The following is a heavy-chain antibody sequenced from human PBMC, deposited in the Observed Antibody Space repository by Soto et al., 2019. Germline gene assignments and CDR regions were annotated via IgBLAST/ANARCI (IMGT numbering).Heavy chain of an antibody. CDR3: ARDPYYGADDFDY. Sequence: QVQRVESGGGVVQPGRSLRLSCAASGFTFSSYAMHWVRQAPGKGLEWVAVISYDGSNKYYADSVKGRFTISRDNSQNTRYLQMNSLRAEDTAVYYCARDPYYGADDFDYWGQGTLVTVSA. V-gene: IGHV3-30-3*01. J-gene: IGHJ4*02. CDR2: ISYDGSNK. CDR1: GFTFSSYA. D-gene: IGHD4-17*01.